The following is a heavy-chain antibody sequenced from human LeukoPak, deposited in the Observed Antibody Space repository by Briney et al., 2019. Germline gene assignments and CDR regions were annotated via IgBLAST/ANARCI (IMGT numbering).Heavy chain of an antibody. CDR3: ARLTRLSTSPDRYYLDY. D-gene: IGHD6-6*01. V-gene: IGHV4-4*09. J-gene: IGHJ4*02. Sequence: SETLSLTCTVSDDSISSYYWSWIRQPPGKGLEWIGYIHTGGGTSYIPSLKGRVTISIDTSKNQFSLKLSSVTAADSAVYYCARLTRLSTSPDRYYLDYWGQGTLVTVSS. CDR1: DDSISSYY. CDR2: IHTGGGT.